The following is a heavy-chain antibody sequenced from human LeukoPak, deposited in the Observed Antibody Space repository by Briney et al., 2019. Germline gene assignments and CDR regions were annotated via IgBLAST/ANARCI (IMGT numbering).Heavy chain of an antibody. CDR1: GFTFSSYA. D-gene: IGHD3-22*01. CDR3: AKYDSSGYYFDY. V-gene: IGHV3-23*01. CDR2: ISGSGGST. J-gene: IGHJ4*02. Sequence: GGSLRLSCAASGFTFSSYAMTWVRQAPGKGLEWVSVISGSGGSTYYADSVKGRFTISRDNSKNTLCLQMNSLRAEETAVYYCAKYDSSGYYFDYWGQGTLVTVSS.